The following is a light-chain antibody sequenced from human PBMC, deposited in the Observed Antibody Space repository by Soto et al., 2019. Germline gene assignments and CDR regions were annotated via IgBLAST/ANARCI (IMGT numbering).Light chain of an antibody. CDR1: QSVSSN. Sequence: EIVMTQSPATLSVSPGDRATLSCRPSQSVSSNLAWYQQKPGQAPRLLIYGASTRATGIPARFSGSGSGTDFTLTISSLQSEDFEVYYCQQYNNWPLTFGGGTKVEIK. CDR2: GAS. CDR3: QQYNNWPLT. V-gene: IGKV3-15*01. J-gene: IGKJ4*01.